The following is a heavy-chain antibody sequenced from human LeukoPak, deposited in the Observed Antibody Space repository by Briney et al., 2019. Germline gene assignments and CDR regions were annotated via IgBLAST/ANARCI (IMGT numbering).Heavy chain of an antibody. CDR1: GYTFTGYY. D-gene: IGHD1-26*01. CDR3: AREGPRISGSPRY. CDR2: INPNSGGT. Sequence: ASVKVSCKASGYTFTGYYMHSVRQAPGQGLEWMGWINPNSGGTNYAQKFQGRVTMTRDTSISTAYMELSRLRSDDTAVYYCAREGPRISGSPRYWGQGTLVTVSS. V-gene: IGHV1-2*02. J-gene: IGHJ4*02.